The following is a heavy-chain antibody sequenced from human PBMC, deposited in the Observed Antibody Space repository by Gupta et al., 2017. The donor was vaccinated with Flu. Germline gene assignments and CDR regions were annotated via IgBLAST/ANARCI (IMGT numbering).Heavy chain of an antibody. V-gene: IGHV4-39*01. Sequence: QLQLQESGPGLVKPSETLSLTCTVSGGSISSDSYYWGWIRQPPGKGLEWIASIYYGGSTYYNASLKSRVTISVDTSKNQFSLKLTSVTAADTAVYYCAAAMGGGSCNSGVCWFDPWGQGTLVTVSS. D-gene: IGHD2-15*01. J-gene: IGHJ5*02. CDR3: AAAMGGGSCNSGVCWFDP. CDR2: IYYGGST. CDR1: GGSISSDSYY.